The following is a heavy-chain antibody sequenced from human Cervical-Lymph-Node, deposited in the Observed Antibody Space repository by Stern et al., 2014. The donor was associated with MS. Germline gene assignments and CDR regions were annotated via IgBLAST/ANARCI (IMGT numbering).Heavy chain of an antibody. V-gene: IGHV1-46*01. CDR1: GYTLTIYY. CDR3: ASGGEVDGGDV. D-gene: IGHD2-15*01. J-gene: IGHJ6*02. Sequence: QMQLVQSGTEVKKPGASVKVSCKASGYTLTIYYIHWVRQATGQGLEWMGANNPRGGRTTYAQKFQGRVTMTRDTSTSTAYMELSSLRSDDTAVYYCASGGEVDGGDVWGQGTTVTVFS. CDR2: NNPRGGRT.